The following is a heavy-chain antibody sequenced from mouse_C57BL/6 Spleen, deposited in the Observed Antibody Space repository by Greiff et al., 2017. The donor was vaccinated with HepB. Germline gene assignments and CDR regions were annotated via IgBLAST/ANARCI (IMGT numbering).Heavy chain of an antibody. V-gene: IGHV3-6*01. CDR2: ISYDGSN. J-gene: IGHJ2*01. D-gene: IGHD1-1*01. CDR3: ARYYYGSSDY. CDR1: GYSITSGYY. Sequence: EVQLQQSGPGLVKPSQSLSLTCSVTGYSITSGYYWNWIRQFPGNKLEWMGYISYDGSNNYNPSLKNRISITRDTSKNQFFLKLNSVTIEDTATYYCARYYYGSSDYWGQGTTLTVSS.